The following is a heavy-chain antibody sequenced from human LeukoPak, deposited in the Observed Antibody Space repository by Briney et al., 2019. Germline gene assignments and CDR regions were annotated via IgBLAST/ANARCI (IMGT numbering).Heavy chain of an antibody. CDR1: GYTFSNYD. CDR2: MNPNSGNT. CDR3: VRGVVVVAAGLRSLKIWFDT. J-gene: IGHJ5*02. Sequence: ASVTVSCKASGYTFSNYDINWVRQAPGQGLEWMGWMNPNSGNTDYAQKFQGRVTMTRNRSISTDYMEMSSLTSEDTAVYYCVRGVVVVAAGLRSLKIWFDTWGQGTLVTVSP. D-gene: IGHD2-15*01. V-gene: IGHV1-8*01.